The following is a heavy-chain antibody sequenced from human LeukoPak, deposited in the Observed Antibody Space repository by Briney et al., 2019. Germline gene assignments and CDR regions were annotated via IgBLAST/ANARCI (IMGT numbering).Heavy chain of an antibody. V-gene: IGHV4-39*07. J-gene: IGHJ3*02. Sequence: SETLSLTCTVSGGSISSSSYYWGWIRQPPGKGLEWIGSIYYSGSTYYNPSLKSRVTISVDTSKNQFSLKLSSVTAADTAVYYCARGLRRRGPGGAFDIWGQGTMVTVSS. D-gene: IGHD1-14*01. CDR3: ARGLRRRGPGGAFDI. CDR2: IYYSGST. CDR1: GGSISSSSYY.